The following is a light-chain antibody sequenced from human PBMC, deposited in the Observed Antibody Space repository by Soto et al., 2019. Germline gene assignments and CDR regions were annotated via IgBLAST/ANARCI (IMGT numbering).Light chain of an antibody. CDR2: YAS. J-gene: IGKJ1*01. Sequence: EIMMTQSPVTLSVSPGERATLSCRASQSVSNNLAWYQQKPGQAPRLLIYYASTRATGIPARFSGSGSGTEFTLTISSLQPDDFATYYCQQYNSYSWTFGQGTKVEIK. CDR3: QQYNSYSWT. CDR1: QSVSNN. V-gene: IGKV3-15*01.